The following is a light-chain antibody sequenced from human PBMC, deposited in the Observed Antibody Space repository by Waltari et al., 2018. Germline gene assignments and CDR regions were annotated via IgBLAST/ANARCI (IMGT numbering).Light chain of an antibody. CDR2: GTS. J-gene: IGKJ1*01. CDR1: QDINKW. CDR3: QQGDSFPPT. Sequence: DIQMTQSPSSVSASVGDRVTITCRATQDINKWLAWYQQRPGKAPTLLIYGTSTLQSGVPSRFSGTGSATSFTLTISRLQPEDSATYFCQQGDSFPPTFGQGTKVEIK. V-gene: IGKV1-12*01.